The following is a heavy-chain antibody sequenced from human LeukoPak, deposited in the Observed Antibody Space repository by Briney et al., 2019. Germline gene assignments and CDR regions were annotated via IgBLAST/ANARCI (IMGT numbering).Heavy chain of an antibody. J-gene: IGHJ4*02. Sequence: PGGSLRLSCVASGFTLSTYGMHWLRQAPGKGLEWVAVMTYDGNNQYYADSVKGRFSVSRDNSRNTLYLQMNSLRAEDTAVYYCAKDGENCSGGSCYRYFDYWGQGTLVTVSS. V-gene: IGHV3-33*05. D-gene: IGHD2-15*01. CDR2: MTYDGNNQ. CDR3: AKDGENCSGGSCYRYFDY. CDR1: GFTLSTYG.